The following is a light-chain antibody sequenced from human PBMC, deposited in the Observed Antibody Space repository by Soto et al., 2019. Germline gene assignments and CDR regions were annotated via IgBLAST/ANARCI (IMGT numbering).Light chain of an antibody. J-gene: IGKJ1*01. V-gene: IGKV3-20*01. CDR3: SEYCCSSLT. CDR2: ATS. CDR1: QSIDNRY. Sequence: EIVLTQSPGTLSSSPGERATLSCRASQSIDNRYFAWYQHKPGQAPRLLIYATSSRATGIPDRFGGSGSGDDFTLNINRLEASGFAVEYLSEYCCSSLTFGQRAKVEIK.